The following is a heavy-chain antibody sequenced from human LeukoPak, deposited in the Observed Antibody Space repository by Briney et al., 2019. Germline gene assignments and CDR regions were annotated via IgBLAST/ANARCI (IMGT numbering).Heavy chain of an antibody. CDR3: AKDRGESYGWSYFDH. J-gene: IGHJ4*02. CDR2: ISGSGGAT. CDR1: GFTFSSYA. Sequence: GGSLRLSCAASGFTFSSYAMSWVRQAPGKGLEWVSAISGSGGATYYADSVKGRFTISRDTSKNTLDLQMNSLRAEDTAVYYCAKDRGESYGWSYFDHWGQGTPVTVSS. D-gene: IGHD5-18*01. V-gene: IGHV3-23*01.